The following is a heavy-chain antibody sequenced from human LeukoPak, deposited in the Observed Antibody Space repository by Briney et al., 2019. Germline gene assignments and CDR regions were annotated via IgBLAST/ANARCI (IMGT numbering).Heavy chain of an antibody. V-gene: IGHV1-69*05. CDR3: ARGYCSSNSCYTFDY. J-gene: IGHJ4*02. CDR1: GGTFSSYA. Sequence: GASVKVSCKASGGTFSSYAISWVRQAPGQGLEWMGGIFPIFGTANYAQKFQGRVRITTDESTSTAYMELSSLRFEDTAVYYCARGYCSSNSCYTFDYWGQGTLVTVSS. D-gene: IGHD2-2*02. CDR2: IFPIFGTA.